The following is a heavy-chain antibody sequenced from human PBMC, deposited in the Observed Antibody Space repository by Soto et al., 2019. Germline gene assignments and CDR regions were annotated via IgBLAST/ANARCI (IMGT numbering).Heavy chain of an antibody. D-gene: IGHD3-22*01. CDR1: GFTFSSYA. V-gene: IGHV3-30-3*01. CDR2: ISYDGSNK. Sequence: GGSLRLSCAASGFTFSSYAMHWVRQAPGKGLEWVAVISYDGSNKYYADSVKGRFTISRDNSKNTLYLQMNSLRAEDTAVYYCARDYDYDSSGNRVAFDIWGQGTMVTV. CDR3: ARDYDYDSSGNRVAFDI. J-gene: IGHJ3*02.